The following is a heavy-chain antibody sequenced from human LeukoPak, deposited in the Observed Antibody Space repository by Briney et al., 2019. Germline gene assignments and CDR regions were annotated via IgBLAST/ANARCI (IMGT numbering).Heavy chain of an antibody. CDR3: AKLPMLYCRGTSCYL. V-gene: IGHV3-23*01. CDR1: GFTFSSYA. J-gene: IGHJ4*02. Sequence: GGSLRLSCAASGFTFSSYAMSWVRQAPGKGLEWVSAISGSGGRTYYADSVKGRFTITRDNSKNTLYLQMNSLRAEDTAVYYCAKLPMLYCRGTSCYLWGQGTLVTVSS. D-gene: IGHD2-2*01. CDR2: ISGSGGRT.